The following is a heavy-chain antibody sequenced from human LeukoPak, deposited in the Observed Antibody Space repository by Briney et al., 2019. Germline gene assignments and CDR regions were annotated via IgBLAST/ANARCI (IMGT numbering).Heavy chain of an antibody. CDR2: MNSDGSRR. Sequence: GGSLRLSCAASGVTLSSYWMHWVRQAPGEGLVWGSRMNSDGSRRTYADSAKGRFTISRDNGKNTLYLQMNSLRAEDTAVYYCARGQEEWERLQRAVHFDFWGQGTLVTVSS. J-gene: IGHJ4*02. CDR3: ARGQEEWERLQRAVHFDF. D-gene: IGHD1-26*01. CDR1: GVTLSSYW. V-gene: IGHV3-74*01.